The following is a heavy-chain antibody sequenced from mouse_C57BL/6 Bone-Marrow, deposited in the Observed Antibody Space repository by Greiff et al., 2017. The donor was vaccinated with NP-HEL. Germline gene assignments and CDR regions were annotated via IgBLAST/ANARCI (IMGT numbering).Heavy chain of an antibody. CDR3: ALISFY. CDR2: IYPGDGDT. J-gene: IGHJ2*01. D-gene: IGHD1-1*01. V-gene: IGHV1-82*01. Sequence: QVQLQQSGPELVKPGASVKITCKASGYAFSSSWMNWVKQRPGKGLEWIGRIYPGDGDTNYNGKFKGKATLTADKSSSTAYMQLSSLTSEDSAVYFCALISFYWGQGTTLTVSS. CDR1: GYAFSSSW.